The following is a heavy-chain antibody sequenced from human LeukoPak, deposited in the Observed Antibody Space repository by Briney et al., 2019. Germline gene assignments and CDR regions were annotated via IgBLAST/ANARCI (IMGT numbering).Heavy chain of an antibody. CDR2: IYPGDSDT. J-gene: IGHJ4*02. CDR1: GYSFTSYW. CDR3: ARNVYYYDSSGYPGPKYYFGY. Sequence: HGESLKISCKGSGYSFTSYWIGWVRQMPGKGLEWMGIIYPGDSDTRYSPSFQGQVTISADKSISTAYLQWSSLKASDTAMYYCARNVYYYDSSGYPGPKYYFGYWGQGTLVTVSS. D-gene: IGHD3-22*01. V-gene: IGHV5-51*01.